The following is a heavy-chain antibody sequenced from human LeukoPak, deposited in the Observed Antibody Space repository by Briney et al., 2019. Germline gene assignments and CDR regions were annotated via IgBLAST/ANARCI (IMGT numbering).Heavy chain of an antibody. CDR2: IYDDGSKE. D-gene: IGHD3-3*01. J-gene: IGHJ4*02. V-gene: IGHV3-33*01. CDR3: ARDFKSGYVDS. CDR1: GFTFSNYG. Sequence: PGGSLRLSCAASGFTFSNYGMHWVRQAPRKGLEWVAIIYDDGSKEYFADSVKGRFTISRDNSKNTVLLQMNSLRAEDTAVFYCARDFKSGYVDSWGQGTLVTVSS.